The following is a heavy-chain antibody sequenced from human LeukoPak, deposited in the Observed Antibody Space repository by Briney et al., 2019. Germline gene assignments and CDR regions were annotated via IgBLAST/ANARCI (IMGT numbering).Heavy chain of an antibody. CDR2: IDPSDSYT. V-gene: IGHV5-10-1*01. CDR3: ARHAQGMDV. D-gene: IGHD2-8*01. J-gene: IGHJ6*04. CDR1: GYRFTSYW. Sequence: GGSLKIFCKGSGYRFTSYWISWVRQIPGKGLGWMGRIDPSDSYTNYSPSSQGHVTVSADKSISTAYLQWSSLKASDTAMYYCARHAQGMDVWGKGTTVTVSS.